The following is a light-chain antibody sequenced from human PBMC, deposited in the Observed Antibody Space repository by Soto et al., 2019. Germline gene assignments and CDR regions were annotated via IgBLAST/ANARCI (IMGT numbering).Light chain of an antibody. CDR2: GAS. CDR3: QQYLITPWT. J-gene: IGKJ1*01. CDR1: QSVSGDY. Sequence: EFVLTQSPATLSLSPWEGATLSCGASQSVSGDYLARYQSKPGQAPRLLIHGASNRATGIPDRFSGSGSGTNFTLTIGRPEPEDFAVYYCQQYLITPWTFGQGTKLDIK. V-gene: IGKV3-20*01.